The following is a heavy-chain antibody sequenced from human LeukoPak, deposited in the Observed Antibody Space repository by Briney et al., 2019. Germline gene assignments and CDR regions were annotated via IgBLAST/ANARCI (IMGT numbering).Heavy chain of an antibody. CDR3: AKDEGSSSSADH. Sequence: ASVKVSCKASRYTFTDYYMHWVRQAPGQGLEWMGWINPHNGDTKFAQSFQGRVTMTRDTSISTVYMELNRLRSDDTAVYYCAKDEGSSSSADHWGQGTLVTVSS. V-gene: IGHV1-2*02. D-gene: IGHD6-13*01. CDR2: INPHNGDT. J-gene: IGHJ4*02. CDR1: RYTFTDYY.